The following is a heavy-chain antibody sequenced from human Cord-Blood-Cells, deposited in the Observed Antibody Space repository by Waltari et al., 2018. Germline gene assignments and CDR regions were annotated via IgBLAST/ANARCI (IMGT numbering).Heavy chain of an antibody. CDR1: GGSFSGYY. CDR2: INHSGST. V-gene: IGHV4-34*01. Sequence: QVQLQQWGAGLLKPSETLSLTCAVYGGSFSGYYWSWIRQPPGKGLERIGEINHSGSTNSNPSLKSRVTLAVDTSKNQFSLKLSSVTAADTAVYYCARGELFFDYWGQGTLVTVSS. D-gene: IGHD1-26*01. J-gene: IGHJ4*02. CDR3: ARGELFFDY.